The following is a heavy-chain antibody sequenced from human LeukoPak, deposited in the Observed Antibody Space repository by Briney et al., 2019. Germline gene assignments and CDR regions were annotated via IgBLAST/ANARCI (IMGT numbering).Heavy chain of an antibody. V-gene: IGHV3-66*02. CDR2: IYGGCST. D-gene: IGHD2-15*01. Sequence: QSGGPLRLSCAASGFTVSSNYMSWVRQAPGKGLEWVSVIYGGCSTYYADSVKGRFTISRDNSKNTLYLQMNSLRAEDTAVYYCARDQCSGGSCYEGAFDYWGQGTLVTVSS. CDR3: ARDQCSGGSCYEGAFDY. CDR1: GFTVSSNY. J-gene: IGHJ4*02.